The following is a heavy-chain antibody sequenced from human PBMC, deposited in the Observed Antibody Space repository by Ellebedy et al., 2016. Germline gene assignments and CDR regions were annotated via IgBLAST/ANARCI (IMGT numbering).Heavy chain of an antibody. CDR3: ARVILFGELFAGMDV. D-gene: IGHD3-10*02. CDR1: GGSISSSNW. CDR2: IYHSGST. J-gene: IGHJ6*02. V-gene: IGHV4-4*02. Sequence: SETLSLTCAVSGGSISSSNWWSWVRQPPGKGLEWIGEIYHSGSTNYNPSLKSRVTISVDKSKNQFSLKLSSVTAADTAVYYCARVILFGELFAGMDVWGQGTTVTVSS.